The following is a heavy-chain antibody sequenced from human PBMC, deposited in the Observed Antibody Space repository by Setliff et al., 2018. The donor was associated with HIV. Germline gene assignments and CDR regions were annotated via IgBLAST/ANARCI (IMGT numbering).Heavy chain of an antibody. D-gene: IGHD1-20*01. CDR3: ARDIKFSATGHYYYYMDI. CDR1: GFTFSDYY. J-gene: IGHJ6*03. CDR2: ISSSGSII. V-gene: IGHV3-11*04. Sequence: GGSLRLSCAASGFTFSDYYMSWIRQAPGKGLKWVSYISSSGSIIYYAGSVKDRFTVSRDNAKNTLYLQMNSLRAGDTAVYYCARDIKFSATGHYYYYMDIWGKGTTVTVSS.